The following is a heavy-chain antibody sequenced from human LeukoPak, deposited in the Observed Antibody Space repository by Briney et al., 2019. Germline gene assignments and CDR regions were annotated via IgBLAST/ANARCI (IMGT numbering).Heavy chain of an antibody. J-gene: IGHJ4*02. CDR3: ARGSWSAADTNIDY. CDR2: INSDGSRP. Sequence: PGGSLRLSCAASGFTLSSYWMHWVRQGPGKGLVWVSCINSDGSRPTYADSVKGRFTISKDNAKNTLYLQMNTLRVEDTAVYYCARGSWSAADTNIDYWGQGTLVTVSS. V-gene: IGHV3-74*01. D-gene: IGHD6-13*01. CDR1: GFTLSSYW.